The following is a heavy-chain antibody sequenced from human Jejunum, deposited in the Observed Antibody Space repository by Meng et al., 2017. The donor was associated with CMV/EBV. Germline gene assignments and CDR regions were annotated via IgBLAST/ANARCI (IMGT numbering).Heavy chain of an antibody. J-gene: IGHJ2*01. CDR2: IKQDGSTK. CDR1: TFGDYW. V-gene: IGHV3-7*01. CDR3: AREGTQLWPPNWFFDL. Sequence: TFGDYWMSGVRQAPGKGLEWVADIKQDGSTKYYVASVRGRFTISRDNAKKSLYLQMSSLRVEDTAVYYCAREGTQLWPPNWFFDLWGRGTLVTVSS. D-gene: IGHD5-18*01.